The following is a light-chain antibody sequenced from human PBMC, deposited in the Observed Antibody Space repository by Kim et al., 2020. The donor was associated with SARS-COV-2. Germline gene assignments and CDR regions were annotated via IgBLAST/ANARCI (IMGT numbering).Light chain of an antibody. CDR2: EVS. Sequence: GQPASISCKSSQSLLDSEGRTYVYWYMQKPGHSPQLLFYEVSSRYSGVSERFSGSGSGTDFTLTVSRVVAEDAGVYYCMQGMQVPTFGQGTKLEI. CDR1: QSLLDSEGRTY. J-gene: IGKJ2*01. CDR3: MQGMQVPT. V-gene: IGKV2-29*02.